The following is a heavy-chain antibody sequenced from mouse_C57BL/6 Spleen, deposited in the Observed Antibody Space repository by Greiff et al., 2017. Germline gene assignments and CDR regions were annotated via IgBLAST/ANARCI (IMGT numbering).Heavy chain of an antibody. D-gene: IGHD2-4*01. Sequence: EVQLQQSGPELVKPGASVKMSCKASGYTFTDYNMHWVKQSHGKSLEWIGYINPNNGGTSYNQKFKGKATLTVNKSSSTAYMELRSLTSEDSAVYYCATSPYDYDGGYAMDYWGQGTSVTVSS. CDR3: ATSPYDYDGGYAMDY. CDR2: INPNNGGT. V-gene: IGHV1-22*01. CDR1: GYTFTDYN. J-gene: IGHJ4*01.